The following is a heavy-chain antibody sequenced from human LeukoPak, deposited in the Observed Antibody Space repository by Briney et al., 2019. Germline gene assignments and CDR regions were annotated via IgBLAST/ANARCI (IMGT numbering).Heavy chain of an antibody. J-gene: IGHJ5*02. V-gene: IGHV1-69*04. CDR1: GYTFTGYY. CDR2: IIPILGIA. CDR3: AREIDENWFDP. Sequence: SVKVSCKASGYTFTGYYMHWVRQAPGQGLEWMGRIIPILGIANYAQKFQGRVTITADKSTSTAYMELSSLRSEDTAVYYCAREIDENWFDPWGQGTLVTVSS.